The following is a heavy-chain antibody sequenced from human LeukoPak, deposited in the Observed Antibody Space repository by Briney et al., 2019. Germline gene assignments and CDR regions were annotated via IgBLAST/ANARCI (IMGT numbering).Heavy chain of an antibody. CDR2: VSGDGQRT. V-gene: IGHV3-23*01. CDR1: GFTFNNYA. CDR3: AKEQDNLLLLSHFDA. J-gene: IGHJ4*02. D-gene: IGHD1-14*01. Sequence: PGGSLRLSCAGSGFTFNNYAMNWVRQAPGKGLQWVAAVSGDGQRTFYADSVKGRFTIFRDNSMNTLSLQMDSLRADDTAVYYCAKEQDNLLLLSHFDAWGQGILVTVSA.